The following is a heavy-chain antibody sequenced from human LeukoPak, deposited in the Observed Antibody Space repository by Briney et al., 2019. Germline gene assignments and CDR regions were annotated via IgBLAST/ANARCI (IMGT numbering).Heavy chain of an antibody. V-gene: IGHV4-4*07. J-gene: IGHJ4*02. Sequence: PSETLSLTCTVSGASISPYYWNWTRQPAGKGLEWIGRLYPSGSSDYNPSLKSRVSISVGTSNNQFSLRVTSVTAADTAIYYCARDLSGSLYFDYWGQGILVTVSA. D-gene: IGHD3-10*01. CDR3: ARDLSGSLYFDY. CDR2: LYPSGSS. CDR1: GASISPYY.